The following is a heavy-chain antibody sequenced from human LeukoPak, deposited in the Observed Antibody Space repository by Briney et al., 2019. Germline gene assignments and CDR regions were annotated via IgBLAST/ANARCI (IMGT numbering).Heavy chain of an antibody. CDR3: ARFYGSGSYFDY. CDR2: IYYSGST. J-gene: IGHJ4*02. CDR1: GGSFSGYY. V-gene: IGHV4-30-4*08. D-gene: IGHD3-10*01. Sequence: SETLSLTCAVYGGSFSGYYWSWIRQPPGKGLEWIGYIYYSGSTYYNPSLKSRISISVDTSRNQFSLKLTSVTAADTAVFYCARFYGSGSYFDYWGQGALVTVSS.